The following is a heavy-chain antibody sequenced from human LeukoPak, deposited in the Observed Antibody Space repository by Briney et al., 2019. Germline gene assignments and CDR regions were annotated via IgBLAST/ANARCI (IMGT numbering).Heavy chain of an antibody. CDR3: AKDLTPIVGASSD. CDR1: GFTFSSYW. CDR2: IKQDGSNK. J-gene: IGHJ4*02. Sequence: GGSLRLSCAASGFTFSSYWMSWVRQAPGKGLEWVANIKQDGSNKYYADSVKGRFTISRDNSKNTLYLQMNSLRAEDTAVYYCAKDLTPIVGASSDWGQGTLVTVSS. V-gene: IGHV3-7*01. D-gene: IGHD1-26*01.